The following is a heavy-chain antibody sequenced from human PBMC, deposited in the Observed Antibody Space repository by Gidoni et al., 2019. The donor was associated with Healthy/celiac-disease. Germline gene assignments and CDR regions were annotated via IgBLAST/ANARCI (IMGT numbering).Heavy chain of an antibody. CDR1: GGTFSSYT. D-gene: IGHD2-2*02. CDR2: IIPILGIA. J-gene: IGHJ3*02. V-gene: IGHV1-69*02. Sequence: QVQLVQSGAEVKKPGSSVKVSCKASGGTFSSYTISWVRQAPGQGLEWMGRIIPILGIANYAQKFQGRVTITADKSTSTAYMELSSLRSEDTAVYYCASSTIPKAFDIWGQGTMVTVSS. CDR3: ASSTIPKAFDI.